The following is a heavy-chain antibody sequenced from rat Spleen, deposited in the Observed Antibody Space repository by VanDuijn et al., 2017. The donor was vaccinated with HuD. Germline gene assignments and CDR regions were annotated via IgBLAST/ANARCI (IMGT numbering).Heavy chain of an antibody. V-gene: IGHV4-2*01. D-gene: IGHD4-3*01. CDR3: VGEDLGVRF. Sequence: EVKLVESGGGLVQPGRSLKLSCAASGFNFNDYWMGWVRQAPGKGLDWIGEINQDSTTINYSPSLKEKFTISRDNGQKTLYLQMRKVGSDDTAIYYCVGEDLGVRFWGQGVMVTVSS. J-gene: IGHJ2*01. CDR1: GFNFNDYW. CDR2: INQDSTTI.